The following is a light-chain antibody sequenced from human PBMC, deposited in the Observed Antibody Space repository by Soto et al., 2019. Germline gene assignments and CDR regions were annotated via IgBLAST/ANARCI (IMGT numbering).Light chain of an antibody. V-gene: IGKV3-15*01. CDR2: GAS. CDR1: QSISDN. Sequence: DIVMTQSPAILSVSLGERATLSCLASQSISDNLAWYQQRSGQAPRLLIYGASTRATGVPARFSGSGSVTAFTLTITSLQSDDFSIYYCKQYQSWPPLTFGGGTTVE. J-gene: IGKJ4*01. CDR3: KQYQSWPPLT.